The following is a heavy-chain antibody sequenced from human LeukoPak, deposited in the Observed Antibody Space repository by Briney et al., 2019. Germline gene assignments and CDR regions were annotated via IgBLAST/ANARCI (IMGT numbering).Heavy chain of an antibody. CDR1: GYTFTSYG. Sequence: GASVKVSCKTSGYTFTSYGISWVRQAPGQGLEWMGWISGYNGNTNYAQKLQGRVTLTTDTSTSTAYMELRSLRSDDTAVYYCARDRARNGNYYAFDIWGQGTMVTVSS. CDR3: ARDRARNGNYYAFDI. CDR2: ISGYNGNT. D-gene: IGHD1-7*01. J-gene: IGHJ3*02. V-gene: IGHV1-18*01.